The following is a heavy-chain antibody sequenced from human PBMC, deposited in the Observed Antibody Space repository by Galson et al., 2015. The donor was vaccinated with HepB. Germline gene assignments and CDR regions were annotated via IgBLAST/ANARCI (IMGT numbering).Heavy chain of an antibody. CDR1: GGSFSGYY. V-gene: IGHV4-34*01. CDR3: ARHGGYCSSPRCPERRYYYYYYGMDV. CDR2: INHSGST. J-gene: IGHJ6*02. Sequence: SETLSLTCAVYGGSFSGYYWSWIRQPPGKGLEWIGEINHSGSTNYNPSLKSRVTISVDTSKNQFSLKLSSVTAADTAVYYCARHGGYCSSPRCPERRYYYYYYGMDVWGQGTTVTVSS. D-gene: IGHD2-2*01.